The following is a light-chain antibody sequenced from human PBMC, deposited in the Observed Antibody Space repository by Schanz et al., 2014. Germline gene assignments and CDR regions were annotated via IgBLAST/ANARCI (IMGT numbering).Light chain of an antibody. CDR2: GVS. Sequence: EIVLTQSPGTLSLSPGERATLSCRASQSVSSTLAWYQQKPGQAPRLLMYGVSNRATGIPARFSGSGSGTDFTLTISRLEPEDFAVYYCQQYGNIPWTFGQGTKVEIK. V-gene: IGKV3-20*01. CDR3: QQYGNIPWT. J-gene: IGKJ1*01. CDR1: QSVSST.